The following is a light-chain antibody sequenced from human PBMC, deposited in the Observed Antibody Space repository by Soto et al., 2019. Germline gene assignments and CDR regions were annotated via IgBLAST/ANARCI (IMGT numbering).Light chain of an antibody. CDR2: GAS. J-gene: IGKJ5*01. V-gene: IGKV3-15*01. CDR1: ENTYTN. Sequence: EILMTQSPSTLSVSPGERDTLSCRSSENTYTNLAWYQQKPGQAPRLLIHGASTRATGLPARFSGTGSGTEFTLTINSLQAEDSAVYYCQQYYNWPRTFGQGTRLEIK. CDR3: QQYYNWPRT.